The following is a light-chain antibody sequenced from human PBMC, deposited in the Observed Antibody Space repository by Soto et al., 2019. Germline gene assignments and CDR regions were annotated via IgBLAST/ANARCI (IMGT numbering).Light chain of an antibody. V-gene: IGLV1-40*01. CDR2: GNS. J-gene: IGLJ2*01. Sequence: QSALTQPPSVSGAPGQRVTISCTGSSSNIGAGYDVHWYQQLPGTAPKLLIYGNSNRPSGVPDRFSGSESGTSASLAITGLQAEDEADYYCQSYDSSLSGWKVFGGGTKLTVL. CDR3: QSYDSSLSGWKV. CDR1: SSNIGAGYD.